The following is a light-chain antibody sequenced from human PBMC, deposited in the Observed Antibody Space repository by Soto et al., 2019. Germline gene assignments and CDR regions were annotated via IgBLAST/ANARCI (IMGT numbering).Light chain of an antibody. CDR2: DAS. Sequence: DIQMTQSPSTLSASVGDRVTITCRASQSIGSWLAWYQQKPGKAPKLLIYDASSLESGVPSRFSGSGSGTEFTLTIRSLQPDDFATYYCQQYNSLWTFGQGTKVEIK. V-gene: IGKV1-5*01. J-gene: IGKJ1*01. CDR3: QQYNSLWT. CDR1: QSIGSW.